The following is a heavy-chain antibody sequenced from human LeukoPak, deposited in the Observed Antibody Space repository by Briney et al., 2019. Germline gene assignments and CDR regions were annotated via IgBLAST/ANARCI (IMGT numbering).Heavy chain of an antibody. CDR3: ARDRIVAAAGTRLWFDP. CDR1: GYTFTNYG. V-gene: IGHV1-18*01. D-gene: IGHD6-13*01. J-gene: IGHJ5*02. Sequence: GASVKVSCKASGYTFTNYGISWVRQAPGQGLEWMGWISAYNGNTNYAQKLQGRVTMTTDTSTSTAYMELRSLRSDDTAVYYCARDRIVAAAGTRLWFDPWGQGTLVTVSS. CDR2: ISAYNGNT.